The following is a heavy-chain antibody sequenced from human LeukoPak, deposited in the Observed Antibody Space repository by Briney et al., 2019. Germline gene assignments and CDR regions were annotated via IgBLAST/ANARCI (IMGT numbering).Heavy chain of an antibody. J-gene: IGHJ6*03. D-gene: IGHD5-12*01. CDR2: IKQDGSEK. Sequence: PGGSLRLSCAASGFTFSSYWMSWVRQAPGKGLEWVANIKQDGSEKYYVDSVKGRFTISRDNAKNSLYLQMNSLRAEDTAVYYCARDRRGYDFLYYYYYMDVWGKGTTVTVSS. CDR3: ARDRRGYDFLYYYYYMDV. V-gene: IGHV3-7*01. CDR1: GFTFSSYW.